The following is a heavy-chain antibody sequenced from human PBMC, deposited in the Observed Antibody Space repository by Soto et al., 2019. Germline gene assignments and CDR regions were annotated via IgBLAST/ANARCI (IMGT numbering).Heavy chain of an antibody. V-gene: IGHV3-30-3*01. CDR3: ARDTPYCSGGSCYEGGPVDY. D-gene: IGHD2-15*01. J-gene: IGHJ4*02. Sequence: VQLVESGGGVVQPGRSLRLSCAASGFTFSSYAMHWVRQAPGKGLEWVAVISYDGSNKYYADSVKGRFTISRDNSKNTLYLQMNSLRAEDTAVYYCARDTPYCSGGSCYEGGPVDYWGQGTLVTVSS. CDR2: ISYDGSNK. CDR1: GFTFSSYA.